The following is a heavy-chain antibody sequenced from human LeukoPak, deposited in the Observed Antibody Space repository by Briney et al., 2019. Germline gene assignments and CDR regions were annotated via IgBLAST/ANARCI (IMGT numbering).Heavy chain of an antibody. V-gene: IGHV3-33*08. CDR2: IRYDGSNK. CDR3: ARIPNYCTNGVCYADDYYYYMDV. J-gene: IGHJ6*03. CDR1: GFTFSSYG. D-gene: IGHD2-8*01. Sequence: GGSLRLSCAASGFTFSSYGMHWVRQAPGKGLEWVAFIRYDGSNKYYADSVKGRFTISRDNAKNSLYLQMNSLRAEDTAVYYCARIPNYCTNGVCYADDYYYYMDVWGKGTTVTVSS.